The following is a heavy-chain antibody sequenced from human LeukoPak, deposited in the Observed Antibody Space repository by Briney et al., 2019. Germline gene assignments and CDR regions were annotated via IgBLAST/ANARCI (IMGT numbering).Heavy chain of an antibody. D-gene: IGHD3-22*01. Sequence: PGGSLRLSCAASGFTFDDYGMSWVRQAPGKGLEWVSGINWNGGSTGYADSVKGRFTISRDNAKNPLYLQMNSLGAEDTALYYCARAGILGDSSGYYYEDYWGKGTLVTVSS. CDR3: ARAGILGDSSGYYYEDY. J-gene: IGHJ4*02. CDR2: INWNGGST. CDR1: GFTFDDYG. V-gene: IGHV3-20*04.